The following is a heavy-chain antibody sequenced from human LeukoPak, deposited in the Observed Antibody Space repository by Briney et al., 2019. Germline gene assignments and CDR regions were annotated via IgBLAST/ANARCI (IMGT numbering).Heavy chain of an antibody. CDR3: AKDRAFGQFLWGNDY. CDR2: ISGSGGST. J-gene: IGHJ4*02. Sequence: GGSLRLSCAASGFTFSSYAMSWVRQAPGKGLEWVSAISGSGGSTYYADSVKGRFTISRDNSKNTLYLQMNSLRAEDTALYYCAKDRAFGQFLWGNDYWGQGTLVTVSS. V-gene: IGHV3-23*01. CDR1: GFTFSSYA. D-gene: IGHD3-10*01.